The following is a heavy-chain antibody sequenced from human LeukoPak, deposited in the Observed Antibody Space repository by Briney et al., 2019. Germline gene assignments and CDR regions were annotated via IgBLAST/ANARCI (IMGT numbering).Heavy chain of an antibody. V-gene: IGHV3-20*04. J-gene: IGHJ4*02. CDR1: GFTFDNYG. Sequence: TGGSLRLSCAASGFTFDNYGMSWVRQAPGKGLEWVSGINWNGGSTGYADSVKGRFTISRDNAKNSLYLQMNSLRAEDTALYYCAREGVRELLLKHYLFDYWGQGTLVTVSS. CDR3: AREGVRELLLKHYLFDY. CDR2: INWNGGST. D-gene: IGHD1-26*01.